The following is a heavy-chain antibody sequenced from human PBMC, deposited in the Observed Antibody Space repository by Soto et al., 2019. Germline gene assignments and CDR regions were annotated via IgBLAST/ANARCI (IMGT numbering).Heavy chain of an antibody. J-gene: IGHJ1*01. CDR1: GFTFSSYG. Sequence: PGGSLRLSCAASGFTFSSYGMHWVRQAPGKGLEWVAVIWYDGSNKYYADSVKGRFTISRDNSKNTLYLQMNSLRAEDTAVYYCARHYYDSSGYPWYWGQGTLVTVSS. CDR3: ARHYYDSSGYPWY. V-gene: IGHV3-33*01. CDR2: IWYDGSNK. D-gene: IGHD3-22*01.